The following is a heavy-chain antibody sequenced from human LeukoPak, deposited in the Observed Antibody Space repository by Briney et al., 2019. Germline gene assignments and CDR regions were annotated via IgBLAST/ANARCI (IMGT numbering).Heavy chain of an antibody. Sequence: SETLSLTCSVSGYSISSGYNWGWIRQPPGKGLEWIGSIYHSGTTYYNPSLKSRVTISVDTSKNQFSLKLSSVTAADTAVYYCARRAYSNIWATIDYWGQGTLVTVSS. V-gene: IGHV4-38-2*02. CDR1: GYSISSGYN. CDR2: IYHSGTT. CDR3: ARRAYSNIWATIDY. J-gene: IGHJ4*02. D-gene: IGHD6-13*01.